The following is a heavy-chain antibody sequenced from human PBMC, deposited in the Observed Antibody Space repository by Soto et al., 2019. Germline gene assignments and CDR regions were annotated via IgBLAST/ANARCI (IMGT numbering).Heavy chain of an antibody. D-gene: IGHD2-15*01. Sequence: ASVKVSCKASGGTFSSYAICWVRQAPGQGLEWMGGIIPIFGTANYAQKFQGRVTITADKSTSTAYMELSSLRSEDTAVYYCARNGGYCSGGSCPTHFDYWGQGTLVTVSS. V-gene: IGHV1-69*06. CDR1: GGTFSSYA. CDR2: IIPIFGTA. CDR3: ARNGGYCSGGSCPTHFDY. J-gene: IGHJ4*02.